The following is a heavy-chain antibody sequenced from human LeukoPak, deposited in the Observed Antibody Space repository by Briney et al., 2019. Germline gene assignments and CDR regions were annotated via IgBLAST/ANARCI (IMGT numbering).Heavy chain of an antibody. CDR2: IRSKANSYAT. J-gene: IGHJ4*02. V-gene: IGHV3-73*01. CDR1: GFTFSGSA. D-gene: IGHD6-19*01. Sequence: GGSLKLSCAASGFTFSGSAMHWVRQASGKGLEWVGRIRSKANSYATAYAASVKGRFTISRDDSKNTAYLQMNSLKTEDTAVYYCASPRRSSGWYAHDYWGQGTLVTVSS. CDR3: ASPRRSSGWYAHDY.